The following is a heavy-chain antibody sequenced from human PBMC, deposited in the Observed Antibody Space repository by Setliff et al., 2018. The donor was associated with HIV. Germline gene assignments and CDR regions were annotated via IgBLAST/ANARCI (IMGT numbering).Heavy chain of an antibody. CDR3: ARSPSYRSSWEYYFDY. CDR2: IYTSRGT. V-gene: IGHV4-4*09. CDR1: GGSISGYH. Sequence: SETPSLTCTVSGGSISGYHWNWLRQTPGKGLEWIGYIYTSRGTNYNHSLRTRVIISVDTSNQFSLKLSSVTAADAAVYYCARSPSYRSSWEYYFDYWGQGILVTVSS. D-gene: IGHD6-13*01. J-gene: IGHJ4*02.